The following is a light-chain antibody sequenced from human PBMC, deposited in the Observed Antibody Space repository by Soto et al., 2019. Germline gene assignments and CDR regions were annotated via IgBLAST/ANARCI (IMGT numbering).Light chain of an antibody. V-gene: IGKV3-15*01. CDR2: GAS. CDR1: QSVSSN. Sequence: ETVMTQSPATLSVSPGERATLSCRASQSVSSNLAWYQHRPGQAPRLLIYGASTRAAGIPARFSGSGSGTEFTLTISRLEPEDFAVYYCQQYGSSGTFGQGTKVDI. CDR3: QQYGSSGT. J-gene: IGKJ1*01.